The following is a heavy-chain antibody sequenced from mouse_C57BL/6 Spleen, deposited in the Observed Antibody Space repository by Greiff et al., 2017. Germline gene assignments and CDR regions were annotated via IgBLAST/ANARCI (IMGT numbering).Heavy chain of an antibody. D-gene: IGHD1-1*01. V-gene: IGHV5-6*01. CDR1: GFTFSSYG. CDR2: ISSGGSYT. CDR3: ARGDGSSSYYAMDY. Sequence: EVKLQESGGDLVKPGGSLKLSCAASGFTFSSYGMSWVRQTPDKRLEWVATISSGGSYTYYPDSVKGRFTISRDNAKNTLYLQMSSLKSEDTAMYYCARGDGSSSYYAMDYWGQGTSVTVSS. J-gene: IGHJ4*01.